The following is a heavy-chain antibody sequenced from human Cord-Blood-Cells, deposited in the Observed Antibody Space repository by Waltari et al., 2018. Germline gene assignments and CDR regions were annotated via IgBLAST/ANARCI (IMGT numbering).Heavy chain of an antibody. V-gene: IGHV5-51*01. D-gene: IGHD3-3*01. J-gene: IGHJ4*02. CDR3: ARLLPSYYDFWSGYSACDY. CDR2: IYPAYSDT. Sequence: EVQLVQSGEEVKKPGESLKISCKGSGYSFTSYWIGWVRQMPGKGLEWMGIIYPAYSDTRNSPSFRDKVNSSADKSIRTAYLQWSSLKASDTAMYYCARLLPSYYDFWSGYSACDYWGQGTLVTVSS. CDR1: GYSFTSYW.